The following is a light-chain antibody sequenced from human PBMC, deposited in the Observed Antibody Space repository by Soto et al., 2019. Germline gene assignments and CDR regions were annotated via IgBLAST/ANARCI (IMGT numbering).Light chain of an antibody. J-gene: IGKJ1*01. CDR3: MQGTHWPRT. CDR1: QSLLYSNGNTY. V-gene: IGKV2-30*01. Sequence: DVAMTQSPLSLHVTLGQPASISCRSSQSLLYSNGNTYLNWFLQRPGQSPRRLIYRVSNRDSGVPDRFSGSGSGTDFTLNISRVEADDVGVYYCMQGTHWPRTFGQGTKV. CDR2: RVS.